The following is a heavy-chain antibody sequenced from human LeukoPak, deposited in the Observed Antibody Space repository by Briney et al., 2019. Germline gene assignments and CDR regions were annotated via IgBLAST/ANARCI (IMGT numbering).Heavy chain of an antibody. Sequence: PGGSLRLSCAASGFTFSSYAMHWVRQAPGKGLEWVAVISYDGSNKYYADSVKGRFTISRDNSKNTLYLQMNSLRAEDTAVYYCAKVVPASYQDDAFDIWGQGTMVTVSS. CDR1: GFTFSSYA. D-gene: IGHD2-2*01. CDR2: ISYDGSNK. CDR3: AKVVPASYQDDAFDI. V-gene: IGHV3-30-3*01. J-gene: IGHJ3*02.